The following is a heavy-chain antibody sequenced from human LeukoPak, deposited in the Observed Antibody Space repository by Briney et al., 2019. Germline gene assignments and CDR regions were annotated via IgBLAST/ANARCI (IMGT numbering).Heavy chain of an antibody. CDR3: ARDDRYCTNGVCYYFGLDY. V-gene: IGHV4-59*01. D-gene: IGHD2-8*01. CDR2: IYYSGST. CDR1: GGSISSYY. Sequence: SETLSLTCTVSGGSISSYYWSWIRQPPGKGLEWIRYIYYSGSTNYNPSLKSRVTISVDTSKNQFSLKLSSVTAADTAVYYCARDDRYCTNGVCYYFGLDYWGQGTLVTVSS. J-gene: IGHJ4*02.